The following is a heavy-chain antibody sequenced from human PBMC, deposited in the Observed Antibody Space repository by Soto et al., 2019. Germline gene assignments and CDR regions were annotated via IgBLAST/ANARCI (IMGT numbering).Heavy chain of an antibody. CDR3: TTDAYCTNGVCLTPFDY. CDR1: GFTFSNAW. V-gene: IGHV3-15*01. CDR2: IKSKTDGGTT. Sequence: PGGSLRLSCAASGFTFSNAWMSWVRQAPGKGLEWVGRIKSKTDGGTTDYAAPVKGRFTISRDDSKNTLYLQMNSLKTEDTAVYYCTTDAYCTNGVCLTPFDYWGQGTLVTVSS. D-gene: IGHD2-8*01. J-gene: IGHJ4*02.